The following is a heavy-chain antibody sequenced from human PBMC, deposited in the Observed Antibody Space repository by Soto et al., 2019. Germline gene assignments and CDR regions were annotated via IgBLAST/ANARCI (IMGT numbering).Heavy chain of an antibody. CDR2: IIPIFGTA. CDR1: GYTFTSYG. Sequence: SVKVSCKASGYTFTSYGISWVRQAPGQGLEWMGGIIPIFGTANYAQKFQGRVTITADKSTSTAYMELSSLRSEDTAVYYCASTSIAVAGAYGMDVWGQGTTVTVSS. J-gene: IGHJ6*02. D-gene: IGHD6-19*01. V-gene: IGHV1-69*06. CDR3: ASTSIAVAGAYGMDV.